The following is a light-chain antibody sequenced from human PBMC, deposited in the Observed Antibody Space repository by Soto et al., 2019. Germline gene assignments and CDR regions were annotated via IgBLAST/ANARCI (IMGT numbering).Light chain of an antibody. J-gene: IGLJ1*01. V-gene: IGLV2-14*04. CDR2: DVS. CDR1: SSDVGGYNY. CDR3: SSYTSSSTRV. Sequence: ITISCTGTSSDVGGYNYVSWYQQHPGKAPKLMIYDVSNRPSGVSNRFSGPKSGNTASLTISGLQAEDEADYYCSSYTSSSTRVFGTGTKVTVL.